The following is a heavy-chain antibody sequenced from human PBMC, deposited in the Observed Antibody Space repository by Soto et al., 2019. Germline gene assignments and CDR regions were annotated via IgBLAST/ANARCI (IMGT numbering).Heavy chain of an antibody. CDR3: AAGEASSRNLAPYYLDF. CDR2: IHYSGATSFFP. J-gene: IGHJ4*02. Sequence: PSETLSLTCTVSGGSMRNYFWTWIRQPPGKGLEWIGYIHYSGATSFFPSYNPSLRGRVTISEDTSKNQFSLKLLSVTTADTAVYFRAAGEASSRNLAPYYLDFWGQGTLVTVSS. V-gene: IGHV4-59*01. D-gene: IGHD6-13*01. CDR1: GGSMRNYF.